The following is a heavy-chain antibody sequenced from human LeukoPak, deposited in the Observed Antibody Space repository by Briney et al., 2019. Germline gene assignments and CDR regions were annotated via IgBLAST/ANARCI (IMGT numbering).Heavy chain of an antibody. CDR2: IYYSGST. D-gene: IGHD5-18*01. Sequence: PSETLSLTCTVSGGSISSYYWSWIRQPPGKGLEWIGYIYYSGSTNYNPSLKSRVTISVDTSKNQFSLKLSSVTAADTAVYYCAREGYSYDLRWFDPWGQGTLVTVSS. CDR3: AREGYSYDLRWFDP. V-gene: IGHV4-59*01. CDR1: GGSISSYY. J-gene: IGHJ5*02.